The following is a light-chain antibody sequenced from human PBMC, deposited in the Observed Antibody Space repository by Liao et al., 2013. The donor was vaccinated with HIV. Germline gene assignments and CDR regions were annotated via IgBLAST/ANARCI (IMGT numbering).Light chain of an antibody. CDR2: QDT. CDR1: KLGDKH. CDR3: QAWDSSTGV. V-gene: IGLV3-1*01. J-gene: IGLJ2*01. Sequence: SYELTQPPSLSVSPGQTASFTCSGDKLGDKHVCWYHQRPGHSPVLVIYQDTKRPSGIPERISGSNSGNTATLTISGTQAMDEGDYYCQAWDSSTGVFGGGTKLTVL.